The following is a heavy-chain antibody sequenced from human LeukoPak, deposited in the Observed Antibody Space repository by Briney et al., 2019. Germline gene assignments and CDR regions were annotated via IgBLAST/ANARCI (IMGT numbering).Heavy chain of an antibody. J-gene: IGHJ2*01. CDR3: ARDIPGYYYGSGSQAWYFDL. Sequence: GASVKVSCKASGYTFTSYGINWVRQAPGQGLEWMGWISAYNGNTQYAQKLQDRVTMTTDTSTSTAYMELRSLRSDDTAVYYCARDIPGYYYGSGSQAWYFDLWGRGTLVTVSS. CDR1: GYTFTSYG. CDR2: ISAYNGNT. D-gene: IGHD3-10*01. V-gene: IGHV1-18*01.